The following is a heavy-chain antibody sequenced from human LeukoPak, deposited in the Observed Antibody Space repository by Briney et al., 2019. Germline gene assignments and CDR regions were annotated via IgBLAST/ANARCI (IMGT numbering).Heavy chain of an antibody. D-gene: IGHD2-8*01. CDR2: ISAYTDNT. J-gene: IGHJ3*02. Sequence: GASVKVSCKASGYTFISYGISWVRRAPGQGLEWMGWISAYTDNTNYAQKLQGRVTMTTDTSTSTAYMELRSLRSDDTAVYYCARDLDARDAFDIWGQGTMVTVSS. CDR3: ARDLDARDAFDI. CDR1: GYTFISYG. V-gene: IGHV1-18*01.